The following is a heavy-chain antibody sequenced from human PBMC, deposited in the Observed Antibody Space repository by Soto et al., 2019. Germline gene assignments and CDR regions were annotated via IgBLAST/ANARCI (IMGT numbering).Heavy chain of an antibody. D-gene: IGHD2-2*01. CDR1: GFTFSRYS. J-gene: IGHJ6*02. V-gene: IGHV3-21*01. CDR3: ARDRGVSCSSTSCPPAGYYYGMDV. CDR2: ISSSSSYI. Sequence: GGSLRLSCAASGFTFSRYSMNWVRQAPGKGLEWVSSISSSSSYIYYADSVKGRFTISRDNAKNSLYLQMNSLRAEDTAVYYCARDRGVSCSSTSCPPAGYYYGMDVWGQGTTVTVSS.